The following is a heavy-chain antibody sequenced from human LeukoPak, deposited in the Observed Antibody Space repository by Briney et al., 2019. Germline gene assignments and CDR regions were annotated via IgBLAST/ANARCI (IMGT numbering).Heavy chain of an antibody. CDR3: VKDGIRYFDS. J-gene: IGHJ4*02. D-gene: IGHD1-26*01. CDR1: GFNFNSHG. Sequence: GGSLRLSCVASGFNFNSHGMHWVRQALGKGLEWVAVISYEGSNQYYADSVKGRFTFTRDNSKNTLYLQMNSLRPADTAIYYCVKDGIRYFDSWGQGTLVTVSS. V-gene: IGHV3-30*18. CDR2: ISYEGSNQ.